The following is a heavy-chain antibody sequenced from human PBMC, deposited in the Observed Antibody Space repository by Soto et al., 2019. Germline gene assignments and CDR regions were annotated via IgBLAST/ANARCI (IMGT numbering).Heavy chain of an antibody. V-gene: IGHV1-3*03. D-gene: IGHD1-26*01. CDR2: INAGNGNT. CDR1: GYTFTSYA. CDR3: ARGGSLYWYFDL. Sequence: ASVKVSCKASGYTFTSYAMHWVRQAPGQRLEWMGWINAGNGNTKYYEDSVKGRFTISRDNSKNTLYLQMNSLRAEDTAVYYCARGGSLYWYFDLWGRGTLVTVSS. J-gene: IGHJ2*01.